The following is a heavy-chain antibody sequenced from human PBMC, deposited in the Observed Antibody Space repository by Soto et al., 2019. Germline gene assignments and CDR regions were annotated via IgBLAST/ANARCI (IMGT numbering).Heavy chain of an antibody. CDR2: VYYRGRS. J-gene: IGHJ4*02. CDR3: VSQRTTVLTQAYFDY. CDR1: GGSFSGYY. D-gene: IGHD4-17*01. Sequence: PSETLSLTCAVYGGSFSGYYWSWIRQSPGKGLEWIGSVYYRGRSYSKSSVKSRVTISVDTSKNQFSLNFNSVTASDTALYYCVSQRTTVLTQAYFDYWGPGALVTVSS. V-gene: IGHV4-34*01.